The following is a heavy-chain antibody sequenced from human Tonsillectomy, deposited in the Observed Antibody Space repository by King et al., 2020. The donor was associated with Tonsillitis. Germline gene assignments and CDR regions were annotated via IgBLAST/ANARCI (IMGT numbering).Heavy chain of an antibody. V-gene: IGHV1-18*01. J-gene: IGHJ4*02. Sequence: VQLVESGAEVKKPGASLKVSCKASGYTFTKYAMNWVRQAPGQGLEWMGWIGAYNGNTNYAQKFQGRVTMTTDTSTSTAYMELRSLRSDDTAVFYCAIPGGRGVYYFDSWGQGTLVTVSS. D-gene: IGHD3-10*01. CDR3: AIPGGRGVYYFDS. CDR2: IGAYNGNT. CDR1: GYTFTKYA.